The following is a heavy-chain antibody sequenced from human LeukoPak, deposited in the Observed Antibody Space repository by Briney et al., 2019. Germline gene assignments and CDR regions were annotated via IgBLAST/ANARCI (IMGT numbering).Heavy chain of an antibody. Sequence: GGSLRLSCAASGFTFDDYGISWVRQAPGKGLEWVSGITWNGDSTGYADSVKGRFTISRDNAKNSLFLQMNSLRAEDTALYYCARETDNSGHYFPPFDSWGLGTLVTVSS. CDR2: ITWNGDST. J-gene: IGHJ5*01. CDR1: GFTFDDYG. V-gene: IGHV3-20*04. D-gene: IGHD3-22*01. CDR3: ARETDNSGHYFPPFDS.